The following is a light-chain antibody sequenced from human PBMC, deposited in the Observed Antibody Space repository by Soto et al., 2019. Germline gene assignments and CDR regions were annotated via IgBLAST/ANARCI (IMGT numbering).Light chain of an antibody. CDR1: SSDVGGYNY. Sequence: QSALTQPASVSGSPGQSITISCTGTSSDVGGYNYVSWYQRHPGKVPKLLIYDVNMRPPGISNRFSGSKSGNTASLTISGIQAGDEGYYYCGSYTNSITLVFGGGTKLTVL. CDR3: GSYTNSITLV. J-gene: IGLJ2*01. V-gene: IGLV2-14*03. CDR2: DVN.